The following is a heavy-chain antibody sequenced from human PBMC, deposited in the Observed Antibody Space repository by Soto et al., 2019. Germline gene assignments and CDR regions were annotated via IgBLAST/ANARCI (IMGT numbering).Heavy chain of an antibody. CDR2: INANNGGA. J-gene: IGHJ5*02. V-gene: IGHV1-18*01. Sequence: EASVKVSCKASGYTFTSYGISWVRQAPGQGLEWMGWINANNGGAKYAQKLQGRVTVTRDTSITTAYMELSNLRSDDTAVYYCAREGGSETLQPSYNWFDTWGQGTLVTVSS. CDR3: AREGGSETLQPSYNWFDT. D-gene: IGHD6-25*01. CDR1: GYTFTSYG.